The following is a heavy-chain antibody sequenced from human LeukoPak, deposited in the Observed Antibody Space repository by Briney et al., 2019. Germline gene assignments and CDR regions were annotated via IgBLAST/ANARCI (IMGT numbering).Heavy chain of an antibody. CDR3: ARDGYGLDTPMVSTNFDY. CDR1: GXTFTSNA. J-gene: IGHJ4*02. Sequence: GGSLRLSCAGSGXTFTSNAMNWVRQAPGKGLEWVAVTSYDGRNKYYADSAKGRFTISRDNSKNTLYLQMNSLRPEDTAVYYCARDGYGLDTPMVSTNFDYWGQGTLVTVSS. D-gene: IGHD5-18*01. CDR2: TSYDGRNK. V-gene: IGHV3-30*04.